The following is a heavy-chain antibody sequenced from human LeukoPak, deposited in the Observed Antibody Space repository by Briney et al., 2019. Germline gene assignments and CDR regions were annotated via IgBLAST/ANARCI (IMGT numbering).Heavy chain of an antibody. Sequence: PGGSLRLSCAASGFTFSNYNMNWVRQAPGKGLEWVSSISGSSSNIYYAGSVKGRFTISRDNAKNSLYLQMNSLRAEDTAVYYCARTHRNIVVVPAANYWGQGTLVTVSS. CDR1: GFTFSNYN. CDR3: ARTHRNIVVVPAANY. V-gene: IGHV3-21*01. D-gene: IGHD2-2*01. J-gene: IGHJ4*02. CDR2: ISGSSSNI.